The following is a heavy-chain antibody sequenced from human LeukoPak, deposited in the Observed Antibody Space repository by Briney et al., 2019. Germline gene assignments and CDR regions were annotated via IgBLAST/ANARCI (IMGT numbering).Heavy chain of an antibody. CDR2: ISAGGGT. J-gene: IGHJ4*02. V-gene: IGHV3-23*01. CDR1: GFTFSNFG. D-gene: IGHD3-16*01. CDR3: AKRSSLNYFDS. Sequence: QPGESLRFSCAASGFTFSNFGMSWVRQAPGNGLEWVPAISAGGGTYYADTVKGRFTISRDNSKNTLYLQMSSLRAEDTAVYYCAKRSSLNYFDSWGQGTLVTVSS.